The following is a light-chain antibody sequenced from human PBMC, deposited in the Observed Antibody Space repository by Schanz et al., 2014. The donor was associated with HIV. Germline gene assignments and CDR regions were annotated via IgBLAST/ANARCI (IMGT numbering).Light chain of an antibody. V-gene: IGLV1-44*01. CDR2: NSY. J-gene: IGLJ1*01. CDR1: SSSIGFNT. CDR3: AAWDDSLNGQV. Sequence: QSVLTQPPSASGTPGQRVTISCSGSSSSIGFNTINWYQHLPGTAPKLIMYNSYHRPSGVPDRFSGSKSGTSASLAISGLQSEDEADYYCAAWDDSLNGQVFGTGTKLTVL.